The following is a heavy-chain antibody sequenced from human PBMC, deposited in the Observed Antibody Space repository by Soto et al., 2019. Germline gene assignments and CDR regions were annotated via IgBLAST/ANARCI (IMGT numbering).Heavy chain of an antibody. CDR1: GFTFSSYA. D-gene: IGHD6-19*01. J-gene: IGHJ4*02. CDR2: ISGSGGSA. Sequence: EVQLLESGGGLVQPGGSLRLSCAASGFTFSSYAMSWVRQAPGKGLEWVSTISGSGGSAYYADSVKGRFTISRDNSKSTLYLQMNSLRAEDTGVYYCARRTSGWYLDYWGQGTLVTVSS. CDR3: ARRTSGWYLDY. V-gene: IGHV3-23*01.